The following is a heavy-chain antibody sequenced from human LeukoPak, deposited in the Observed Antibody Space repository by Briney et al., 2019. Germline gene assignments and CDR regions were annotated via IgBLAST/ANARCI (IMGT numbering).Heavy chain of an antibody. V-gene: IGHV3-23*01. J-gene: IGHJ5*02. D-gene: IGHD3-3*01. CDR1: VFTFCSYA. CDR3: AKDNHITIFGVVTTNWFDP. CDR2: ISGCGGST. Sequence: VGSLSLSRAPSVFTFCSYAMSWVRQSPGTGGESFSGISGCGGSTYYADSVKGRFTISRDNSKNTLYLQMNSLRAEDTAVYYCAKDNHITIFGVVTTNWFDPWGQGTLVTVSS.